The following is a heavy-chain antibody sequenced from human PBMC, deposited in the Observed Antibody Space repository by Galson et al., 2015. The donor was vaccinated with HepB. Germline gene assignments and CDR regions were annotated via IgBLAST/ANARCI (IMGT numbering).Heavy chain of an antibody. J-gene: IGHJ4*02. CDR3: AREEGVGFGELFVY. CDR1: GFTFSSYW. CDR2: IKQDGSEK. Sequence: SLRLSCAASGFTFSSYWMSWVRQAPGKGLEWVANIKQDGSEKYYVDSVKGRFTISRDNAKNSLYLQMNSLRAEDTAVYYCAREEGVGFGELFVYWGQGTLVTVSS. D-gene: IGHD3-10*01. V-gene: IGHV3-7*01.